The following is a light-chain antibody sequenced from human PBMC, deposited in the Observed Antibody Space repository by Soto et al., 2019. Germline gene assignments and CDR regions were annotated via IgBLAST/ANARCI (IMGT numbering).Light chain of an antibody. CDR1: QSVGRNY. V-gene: IGKV3-20*01. CDR2: TAS. CDR3: QQFASSPLT. J-gene: IGKJ4*01. Sequence: IVLTQSPGTLSLSPGERATLSCMASQSVGRNYVAWYQQKPGQAPRLLIHTASTRVAGIPDRFSGSGSGTDFTLTISRLEPDDSAVYFCQQFASSPLTFGGGTKVDIK.